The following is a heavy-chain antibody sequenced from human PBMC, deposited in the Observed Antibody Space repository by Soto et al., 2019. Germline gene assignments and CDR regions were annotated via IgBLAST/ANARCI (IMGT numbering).Heavy chain of an antibody. CDR2: IYYSGST. Sequence: SETLSLTCTVSGGSISSYYWSWIRQPPGKGLEWIGYIYYSGSTNYNPSLKSRVTISVDTSKNQFSLKLSSVTAADTAVYYCARLPTAVYYDILTGYYEDDAFDIWGQGTMVTVSS. CDR1: GGSISSYY. CDR3: ARLPTAVYYDILTGYYEDDAFDI. V-gene: IGHV4-59*08. J-gene: IGHJ3*02. D-gene: IGHD3-9*01.